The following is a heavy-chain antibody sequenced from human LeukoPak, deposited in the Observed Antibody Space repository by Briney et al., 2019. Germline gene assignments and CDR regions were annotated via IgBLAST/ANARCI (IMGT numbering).Heavy chain of an antibody. Sequence: SETLSLTCTVSSGSISTSNYYWGWVRQPPGKALEWIGNIFYSGSTYYSPSLKSRVTISLDTSRNQFSLKLNSVTAADTAVYYCAKSNRYGLIHIWSQGTMVTVSS. J-gene: IGHJ3*02. D-gene: IGHD3-16*02. CDR1: SGSISTSNYY. CDR2: IFYSGST. CDR3: AKSNRYGLIHI. V-gene: IGHV4-39*07.